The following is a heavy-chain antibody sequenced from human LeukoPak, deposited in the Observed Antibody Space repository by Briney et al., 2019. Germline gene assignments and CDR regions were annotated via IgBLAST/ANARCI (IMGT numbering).Heavy chain of an antibody. J-gene: IGHJ4*02. V-gene: IGHV4-38-2*01. Sequence: SETLSLTCAVSGYSFSSGYYWGWIRQPPGQGLEWIGRIYHSGSNYYNPSLKSRGTISVDTSKNQFSLKLSSVTAADTAVYYCAGSRRLVPADYWGQGTLVTVSS. CDR1: GYSFSSGYY. CDR2: IYHSGSN. D-gene: IGHD6-19*01. CDR3: AGSRRLVPADY.